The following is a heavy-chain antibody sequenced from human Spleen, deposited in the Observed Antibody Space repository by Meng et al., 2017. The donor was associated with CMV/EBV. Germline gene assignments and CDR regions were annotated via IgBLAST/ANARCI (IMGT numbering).Heavy chain of an antibody. V-gene: IGHV4-39*01. CDR2: IYYSGST. CDR3: ARHSARRYSYGYYYYGMDV. D-gene: IGHD5-18*01. Sequence: GSLRLSCTVSGGSISSSSYYWGWIRQPPGKGLEWIGSIYYSGSTYYNPSLKSRVTISVDTSKNQFSLKLSSVTAADTAVYYCARHSARRYSYGYYYYGMDVWGQGTTVTVSS. J-gene: IGHJ6*02. CDR1: GGSISSSSYY.